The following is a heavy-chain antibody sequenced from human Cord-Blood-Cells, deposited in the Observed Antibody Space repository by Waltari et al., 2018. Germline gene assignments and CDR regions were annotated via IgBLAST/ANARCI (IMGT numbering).Heavy chain of an antibody. D-gene: IGHD2-2*01. CDR1: GGSISSSSYY. Sequence: QLQLQESGPGLVKPSETLSLTCTVSGGSISSSSYYWGWIRPPPGKGLEWIGSIYYSGSTYYNPSLKSRVTISVDTSKNQFSLKLSSVTAADTAVYYCARLYCSSTSCPLYYYYYYMDVWGKGTTVTVSS. CDR3: ARLYCSSTSCPLYYYYYYMDV. CDR2: IYYSGST. V-gene: IGHV4-39*01. J-gene: IGHJ6*03.